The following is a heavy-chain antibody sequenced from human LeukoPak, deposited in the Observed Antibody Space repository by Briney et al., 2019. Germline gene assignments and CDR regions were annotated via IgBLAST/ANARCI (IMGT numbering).Heavy chain of an antibody. CDR1: GFTFSSYE. D-gene: IGHD3-22*01. CDR3: ARDSYGTSGYQGWFDP. J-gene: IGHJ5*02. CDR2: ISSSGSTI. Sequence: GGTLRLSCAASGFTFSSYEMNWVRQAPGKGLEWVSYISSSGSTIYYADSVKGRFTISRDNAKNSLYLQMNSLRAEDTAVYYCARDSYGTSGYQGWFDPWGQGTLVTVSS. V-gene: IGHV3-48*03.